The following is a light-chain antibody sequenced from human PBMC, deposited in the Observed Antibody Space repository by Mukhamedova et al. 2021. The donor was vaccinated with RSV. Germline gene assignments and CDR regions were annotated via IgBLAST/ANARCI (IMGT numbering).Light chain of an antibody. V-gene: IGLV3-21*04. CDR1: NIGSKS. J-gene: IGLJ2*01. CDR3: QVWDTTVV. CDR2: YDS. Sequence: GGNNIGSKSVHWYQQKPGQAPVLVIYYDSDRPSGIPERFSGSNSGNTATLTINRVEAGDEADYYCQVWDTTVVFGGGTKLTVL.